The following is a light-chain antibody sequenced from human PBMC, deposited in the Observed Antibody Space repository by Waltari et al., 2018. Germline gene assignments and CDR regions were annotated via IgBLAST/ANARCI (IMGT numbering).Light chain of an antibody. V-gene: IGKV1-9*01. Sequence: IQLTQSPSSLSASVGDRVTLTCRASPDISNFLAWYQQKPGQAPKLLIYAASTLQSGVPSRFSGSGSGTDFTLTISSLQPEDFATYYCQQLNSYQWTFGQGTKVDIK. CDR2: AAS. CDR1: PDISNF. CDR3: QQLNSYQWT. J-gene: IGKJ1*01.